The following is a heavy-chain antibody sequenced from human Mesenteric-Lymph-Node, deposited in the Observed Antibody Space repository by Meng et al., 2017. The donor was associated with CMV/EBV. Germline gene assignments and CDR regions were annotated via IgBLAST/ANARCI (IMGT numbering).Heavy chain of an antibody. V-gene: IGHV3-23*01. Sequence: GESLKISCAASGFTFSSYAMSWVRQAPGKGLEWVSAISGSGGSTYYADSVKGRFTISRDNSKNTLSLQLNNLRADDTAVYYCAKESGWFDWGQGTLVTVSS. CDR1: GFTFSSYA. CDR3: AKESGWFD. J-gene: IGHJ4*02. D-gene: IGHD6-19*01. CDR2: ISGSGGST.